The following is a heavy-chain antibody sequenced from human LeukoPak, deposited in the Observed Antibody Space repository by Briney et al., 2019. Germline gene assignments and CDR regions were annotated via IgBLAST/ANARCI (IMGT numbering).Heavy chain of an antibody. J-gene: IGHJ5*02. Sequence: GGSLRLSCAASGFTFSSYWMSWVRQAPGKGLEWVSLITGSGNTYYADSVKGRFTISRDNSKNMLYLQMNSLRAEDTALYFCAKGRDSGWYAWFDPWGQGTVVTVSS. CDR2: ITGSGNT. D-gene: IGHD6-19*01. V-gene: IGHV3-23*01. CDR3: AKGRDSGWYAWFDP. CDR1: GFTFSSYW.